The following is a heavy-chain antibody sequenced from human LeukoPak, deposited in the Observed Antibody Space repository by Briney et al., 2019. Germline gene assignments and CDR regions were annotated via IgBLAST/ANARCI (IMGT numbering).Heavy chain of an antibody. CDR1: GFTFSRYW. Sequence: GGSLRLSCAASGFTFSRYWMSWVRQAPGKGLEWVANLKQDGSQKYYVDSVKGRFTISRDNAKNSLYLQMNSLSAEDTGVYYCAKWEYDILTGYYWFDYWGQGTLVTVSS. CDR3: AKWEYDILTGYYWFDY. CDR2: LKQDGSQK. V-gene: IGHV3-7*02. J-gene: IGHJ4*02. D-gene: IGHD3-9*01.